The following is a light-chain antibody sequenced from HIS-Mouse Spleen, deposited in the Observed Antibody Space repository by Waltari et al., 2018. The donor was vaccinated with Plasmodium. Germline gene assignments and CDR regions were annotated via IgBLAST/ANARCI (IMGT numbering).Light chain of an antibody. V-gene: IGKV3-11*01. CDR1: QSVSSY. J-gene: IGKJ4*01. CDR2: DAS. CDR3: QQRSNWLT. Sequence: ELVLTQSPATLSLSPVERATLSCRASQSVSSYLAWYQQKPGQAPRLLIYDASNRATGIPARYSGSGSGTDFTLTISSLEPEDFAVYYCQQRSNWLTFGGGTKVEIK.